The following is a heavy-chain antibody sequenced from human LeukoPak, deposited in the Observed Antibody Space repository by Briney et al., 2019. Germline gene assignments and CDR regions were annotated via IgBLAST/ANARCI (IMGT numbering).Heavy chain of an antibody. V-gene: IGHV3-64*04. D-gene: IGHD4-17*01. J-gene: IGHJ4*02. Sequence: GGSLRLSCSASGFTFSSYPMHWVRQAPGKGLEYVSRISTNGGSTHYADSVKGRFTISRDNAKNSLYLQMNSLRAEDTAVYYCARDKKTDDYGDYWPWVVDYWGQGTLVTVSS. CDR3: ARDKKTDDYGDYWPWVVDY. CDR1: GFTFSSYP. CDR2: ISTNGGST.